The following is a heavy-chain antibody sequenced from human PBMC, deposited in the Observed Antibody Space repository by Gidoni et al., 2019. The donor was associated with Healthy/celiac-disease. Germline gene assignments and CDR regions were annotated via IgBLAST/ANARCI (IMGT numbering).Heavy chain of an antibody. CDR3: AKSRSFYYYYGMDV. V-gene: IGHV3-9*01. CDR1: GFTFDDYA. Sequence: EVQLVESGGGLVQPGRSLRLSCAASGFTFDDYAMHWVRHAPGKGLEWVSGISWNSGSIGYADSVKGRFTISRDNAKNSLYLQMNSLRAEDTALYYCAKSRSFYYYYGMDVWGQGTTVTVSS. D-gene: IGHD2-15*01. J-gene: IGHJ6*02. CDR2: ISWNSGSI.